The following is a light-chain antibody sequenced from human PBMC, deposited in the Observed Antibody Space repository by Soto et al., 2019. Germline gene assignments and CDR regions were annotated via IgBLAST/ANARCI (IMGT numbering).Light chain of an antibody. V-gene: IGKV3-15*01. J-gene: IGKJ1*01. Sequence: EIVVTQSPATLSVSPGERCTLSCRASQSVSSNLAWYQQKHGQAPRLLIYGASTRATGIPARFSGSGYGTEFTLTISSLQSEDFAVYYCQQYNNWQRTFGQGTKVDI. CDR2: GAS. CDR1: QSVSSN. CDR3: QQYNNWQRT.